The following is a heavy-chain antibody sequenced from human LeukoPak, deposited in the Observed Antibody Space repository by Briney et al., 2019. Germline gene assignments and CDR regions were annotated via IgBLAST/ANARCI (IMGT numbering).Heavy chain of an antibody. V-gene: IGHV6-1*01. CDR1: GDSVSSNSAA. CDR2: TYYRSKWYN. Sequence: PSQTLSLTCAISGDSVSSNSAAWSWIRQSPSRGLEWLGRTYYRSKWYNDYAVSVKSRITINPDTSKNQFSLQLNSVTPEDTAVYYCARAGRGYSGLRAEYFQHWGQGTLVTVSS. J-gene: IGHJ1*01. D-gene: IGHD5-12*01. CDR3: ARAGRGYSGLRAEYFQH.